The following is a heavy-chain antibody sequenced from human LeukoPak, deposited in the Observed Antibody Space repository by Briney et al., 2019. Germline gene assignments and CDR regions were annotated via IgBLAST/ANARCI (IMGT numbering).Heavy chain of an antibody. Sequence: PGGSLRLSCAASGFTFSSYSMNWVRQAPGKGLEWVSYISPSSSTIYYADSVKGRFTISRDNAKNSLYLQMNSLRAEDTAVYYCGKSWKVVAASDYYYGMDVWGQGTTVTVSS. CDR1: GFTFSSYS. CDR3: GKSWKVVAASDYYYGMDV. D-gene: IGHD2-15*01. CDR2: ISPSSSTI. J-gene: IGHJ6*02. V-gene: IGHV3-48*01.